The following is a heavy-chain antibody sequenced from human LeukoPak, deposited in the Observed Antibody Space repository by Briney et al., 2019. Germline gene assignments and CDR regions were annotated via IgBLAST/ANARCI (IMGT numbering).Heavy chain of an antibody. CDR1: GYRFTSYW. CDR2: IYPGDSDT. V-gene: IGHV5-51*01. CDR3: ARRSKSYSSGWYDAFDM. Sequence: GESLKISCKGSGYRFTSYWIGWVRQLPGEGLEWMGIIYPGDSDTRYSPSFQGQVTISADKSISTAYLQWSSLKASDTAMYYCARRSKSYSSGWYDAFDMWGQGTMVTVSS. J-gene: IGHJ3*02. D-gene: IGHD6-19*01.